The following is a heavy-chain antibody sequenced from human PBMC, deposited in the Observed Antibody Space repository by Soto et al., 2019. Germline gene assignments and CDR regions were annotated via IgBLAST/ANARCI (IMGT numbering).Heavy chain of an antibody. V-gene: IGHV3-23*01. CDR2: ISGSGGST. CDR1: GFTFSSYA. Sequence: PGGSLRLSCAASGFTFSSYAMSWVRQAPGKGLEWVSAISGSGGSTYYADSVKGRFTISRDNSKNTLYLQMNSLRAEDTAVYYCAKDSSTTIFGVVIKGTYFDYWGQGTLVTVSS. J-gene: IGHJ4*02. D-gene: IGHD3-3*01. CDR3: AKDSSTTIFGVVIKGTYFDY.